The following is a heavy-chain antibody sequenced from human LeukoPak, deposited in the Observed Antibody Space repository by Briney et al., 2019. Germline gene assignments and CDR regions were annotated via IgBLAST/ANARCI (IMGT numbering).Heavy chain of an antibody. J-gene: IGHJ5*02. D-gene: IGHD4-17*01. V-gene: IGHV1-18*01. CDR1: GYTFTSYG. CDR3: ARSGPGPTVTTLLGYWFDP. CDR2: ISAYNGNT. Sequence: GASVKVSCKASGYTFTSYGISWVRQAPGQGLEWMGWISAYNGNTNYAQKLQGRVTMTTDTSTSTAYMELRSLRSDDTAVYYCARSGPGPTVTTLLGYWFDPWGQGTLVTVSS.